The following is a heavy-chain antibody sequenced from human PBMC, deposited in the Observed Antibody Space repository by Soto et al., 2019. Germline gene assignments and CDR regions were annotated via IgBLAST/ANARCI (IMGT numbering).Heavy chain of an antibody. V-gene: IGHV3-74*01. Sequence: PGGSLRLSCAASGFTFSSYSMSWVRQAPGKGLEWVSGINSNGRTTYYADSVKGRFTISRDNAQNTLFLQMNGLRAEDTAVYYCARGLYHKYGQDYWGRGTLVTVSS. CDR2: INSNGRTT. D-gene: IGHD2-2*01. J-gene: IGHJ4*02. CDR1: GFTFSSYS. CDR3: ARGLYHKYGQDY.